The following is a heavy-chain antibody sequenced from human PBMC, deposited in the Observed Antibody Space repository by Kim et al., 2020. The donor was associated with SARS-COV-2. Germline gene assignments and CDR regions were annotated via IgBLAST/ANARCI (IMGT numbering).Heavy chain of an antibody. J-gene: IGHJ5*02. CDR2: INAGNGNT. D-gene: IGHD3-9*01. V-gene: IGHV1-3*01. Sequence: ASVKVSCKASGYTFTSYAMHWVRQAPGQRLEWMGWINAGNGNTKYSQKFQGRVTITRDTSASTAYMELSSLRSEDTAVYYCARGVREIRYFDWLKSWPGWFDPWGQGTLVTVSS. CDR3: ARGVREIRYFDWLKSWPGWFDP. CDR1: GYTFTSYA.